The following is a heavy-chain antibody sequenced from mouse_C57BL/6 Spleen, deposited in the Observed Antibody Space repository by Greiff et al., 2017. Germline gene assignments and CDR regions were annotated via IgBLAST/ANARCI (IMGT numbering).Heavy chain of an antibody. V-gene: IGHV5-4*01. CDR3: AREHGNPYAMDY. D-gene: IGHD2-1*01. Sequence: DVKLVESGGGLVKPGGSLKLSCAASGFTFSSYAMSWVRQTPEKRLEWVATISDGGSYTYYPDNVKSRFTISRDNAKNNLYLQMSHLKSEDTAMYYCAREHGNPYAMDYGGQGTSVTVSS. CDR1: GFTFSSYA. CDR2: ISDGGSYT. J-gene: IGHJ4*01.